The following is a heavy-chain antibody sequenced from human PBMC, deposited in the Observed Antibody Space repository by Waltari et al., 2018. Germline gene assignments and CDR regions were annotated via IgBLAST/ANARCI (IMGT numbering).Heavy chain of an antibody. V-gene: IGHV3-48*03. CDR3: ARVSGFRIATEAVFDY. CDR1: GFTLSGYP. D-gene: IGHD6-13*01. CDR2: ICGTGKPI. Sequence: EVQLVESGGDLVQPGGSLRLSCAASGFTLSGYPMNWVRQAPGKGLGCILYICGTGKPIYYADSLKGRFPISRDNAQNSLFLQMNSLRVEDTAVYYCARVSGFRIATEAVFDYWGQGTLVTVSS. J-gene: IGHJ4*02.